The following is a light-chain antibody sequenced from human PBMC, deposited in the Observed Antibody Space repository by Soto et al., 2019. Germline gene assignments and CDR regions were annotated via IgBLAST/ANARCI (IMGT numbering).Light chain of an antibody. CDR1: QSISSW. CDR3: QHYNSPWT. CDR2: KAS. V-gene: IGKV1-5*03. Sequence: DIQMTQSPSTLSASVGDRVTITCRASQSISSWLAWYQQKPGKAPKLLIYKASSLESGVPSRFSGSGSGTEFTLTISSLQPDDFATYYYQHYNSPWTFGQGTKVEIK. J-gene: IGKJ1*01.